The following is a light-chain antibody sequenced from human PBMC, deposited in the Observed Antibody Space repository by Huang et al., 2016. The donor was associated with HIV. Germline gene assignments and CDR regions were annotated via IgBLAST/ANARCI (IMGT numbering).Light chain of an antibody. CDR2: GAS. CDR3: QQRSDWPRT. J-gene: IGKJ2*01. Sequence: EIVLTQSPATPSLSPGERATLSCRASQSVSSDLDWYQQKAGQAPRLLIYGASNRATGIPARFSGSGSGTDFTLTISSLEPEEFAVYYCQQRSDWPRTFGQGTKLEIK. V-gene: IGKV3-11*01. CDR1: QSVSSD.